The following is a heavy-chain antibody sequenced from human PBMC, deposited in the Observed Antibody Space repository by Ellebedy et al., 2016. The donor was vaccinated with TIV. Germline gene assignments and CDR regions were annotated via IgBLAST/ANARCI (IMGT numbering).Heavy chain of an antibody. CDR2: INAGNGNE. CDR1: GFTFMTYA. D-gene: IGHD1-26*01. Sequence: ASVKVSXXASGFTFMTYAIHWVRQAPGQRLEWMGWINAGNGNEKYSQKFQGRVTITRDTSAKTVYMELSSLRSEDTAVYYCARDAVGAIKAFDYWGQGTLVTVSS. CDR3: ARDAVGAIKAFDY. V-gene: IGHV1-3*01. J-gene: IGHJ4*02.